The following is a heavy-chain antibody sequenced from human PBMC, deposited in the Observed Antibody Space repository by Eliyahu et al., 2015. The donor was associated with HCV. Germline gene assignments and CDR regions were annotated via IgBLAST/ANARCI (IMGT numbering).Heavy chain of an antibody. CDR1: GGSISSNNYY. D-gene: IGHD3-3*01. CDR3: ARQRRYVFWSGYLDY. J-gene: IGHJ4*02. CDR2: VYYSGST. V-gene: IGHV4-39*01. Sequence: QLQLQESGPGLVKPSXTLSLXXTVSGGSISSNNYYWGWVRXPPGKGLXWIGIVYYSGSTYYNPSLKSRVTISVDTSKNQFSLTLSSVTAADTAVYYCARQRRYVFWSGYLDYWGQGTLVTVSS.